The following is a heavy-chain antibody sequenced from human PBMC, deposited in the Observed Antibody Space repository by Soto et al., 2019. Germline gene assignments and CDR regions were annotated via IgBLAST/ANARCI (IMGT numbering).Heavy chain of an antibody. V-gene: IGHV3-33*01. Sequence: XGSLRLSCAASGFTFSRYDMHWVRQAPGKGLEWVALIWNDGIRKVYVDSVKGRFTISRDNSKNTLDLQMNSLRAEDTAVYYCARDDDYEANAFDYWGPGTLVTVSS. CDR2: IWNDGIRK. D-gene: IGHD3-22*01. J-gene: IGHJ4*02. CDR3: ARDDDYEANAFDY. CDR1: GFTFSRYD.